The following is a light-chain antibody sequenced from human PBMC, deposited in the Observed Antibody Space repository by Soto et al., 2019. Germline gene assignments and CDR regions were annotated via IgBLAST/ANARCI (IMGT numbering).Light chain of an antibody. CDR2: DVS. CDR1: SSDVGGYNY. CDR3: SSYTSSSLYV. V-gene: IGLV2-14*01. J-gene: IGLJ1*01. Sequence: QSVLXQPASVSGSPGQSITISCTGTSSDVGGYNYVSWYQQHPGKAPKLMIYDVSNRPSGVSNRFSGPKSGNTASLTISGLQAEDEADYYCSSYTSSSLYVFGTGTKVIVL.